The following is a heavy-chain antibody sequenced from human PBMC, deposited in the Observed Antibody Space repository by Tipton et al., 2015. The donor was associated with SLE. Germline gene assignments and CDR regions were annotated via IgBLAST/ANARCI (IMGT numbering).Heavy chain of an antibody. CDR2: IYYSGST. V-gene: IGHV4-59*01. D-gene: IGHD6-13*01. J-gene: IGHJ3*02. CDR3: ARRSVSSWAKALDI. CDR1: GGSISSYY. Sequence: TLSLTCTVSGGSISSYYWSWIRLPPGKGLEWIGYIYYSGSTNYNPSLKSRVTISVDTSKNQFSLKLSSVTAADTAVYYCARRSVSSWAKALDIWGLGTMVTVSS.